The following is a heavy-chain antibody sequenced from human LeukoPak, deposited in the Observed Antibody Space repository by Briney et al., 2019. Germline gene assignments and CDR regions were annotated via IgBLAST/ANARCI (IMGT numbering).Heavy chain of an antibody. J-gene: IGHJ5*02. CDR1: GYTFTGYY. D-gene: IGHD2-2*01. V-gene: IGHV1-2*06. Sequence: ASVKVSCKASGYTFTGYYMHWVRQAPGQGLEWMGRINPNSGGTNYAQKFRGRVTMTRDTSISTAYMELSRLRSDDTAVYCCVRGVGSTSRNWFDPWGQGTLVTVSS. CDR3: VRGVGSTSRNWFDP. CDR2: INPNSGGT.